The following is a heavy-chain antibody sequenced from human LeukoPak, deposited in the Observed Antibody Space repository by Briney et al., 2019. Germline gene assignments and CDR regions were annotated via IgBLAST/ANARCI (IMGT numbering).Heavy chain of an antibody. Sequence: ASVKVSCKASGYTFTSYDINWVRQATGQGLEWMGWMNPNSDNTGYAQKFQGRVTMTRNTSISTAYMELSSLRSEDTAVYYCARAVRRAVTKNTKYYYYMDVWGKGTTVTISS. D-gene: IGHD4-17*01. CDR3: ARAVRRAVTKNTKYYYYMDV. J-gene: IGHJ6*03. CDR2: MNPNSDNT. CDR1: GYTFTSYD. V-gene: IGHV1-8*01.